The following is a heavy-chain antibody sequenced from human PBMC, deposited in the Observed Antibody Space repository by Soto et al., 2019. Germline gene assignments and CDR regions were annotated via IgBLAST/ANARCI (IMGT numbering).Heavy chain of an antibody. Sequence: PGGSLRLSCAASGFTFSSYWMSWVRQAPGKGLEWVANIKQDGSEKYYVDSVKGRFTISRDNAKNSLYLQMNSLRAEDTAVYYCAREMAMVLYAFDYWGQGTLVTVSS. J-gene: IGHJ4*02. CDR1: GFTFSSYW. V-gene: IGHV3-7*01. CDR2: IKQDGSEK. CDR3: AREMAMVLYAFDY. D-gene: IGHD5-18*01.